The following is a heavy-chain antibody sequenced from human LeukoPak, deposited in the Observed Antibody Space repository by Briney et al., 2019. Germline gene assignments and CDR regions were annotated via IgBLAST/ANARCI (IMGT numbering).Heavy chain of an antibody. D-gene: IGHD6-13*01. CDR3: ARERYSTIQNDALDI. J-gene: IGHJ3*02. CDR2: ISSSSSYI. V-gene: IGHV3-21*01. CDR1: GFTFSSYS. Sequence: PGGSLRLSCAASGFTFSSYSMNWVRQAPGKGLEWVSSISSSSSYIYYADSVKGRFTISRDNAKNSLYLQMNSLRAEDTAVYYCARERYSTIQNDALDIWGQGTMVTVSS.